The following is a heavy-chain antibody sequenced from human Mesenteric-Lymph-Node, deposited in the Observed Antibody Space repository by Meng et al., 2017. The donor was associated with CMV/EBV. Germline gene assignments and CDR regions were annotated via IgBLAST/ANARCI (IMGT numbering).Heavy chain of an antibody. CDR3: ARGSSWTYFDY. J-gene: IGHJ4*02. V-gene: IGHV3-66*01. Sequence: GESLKISCAASGFTVSSNYMSWVRQAPGKGLEWVSVIYSGGSTYYSDSVKGRFTISRDNAKNSLYLQMNSLRAEDTAVYYCARGSSWTYFDYWGQGTLVTVSS. CDR1: GFTVSSNY. CDR2: IYSGGST. D-gene: IGHD6-13*01.